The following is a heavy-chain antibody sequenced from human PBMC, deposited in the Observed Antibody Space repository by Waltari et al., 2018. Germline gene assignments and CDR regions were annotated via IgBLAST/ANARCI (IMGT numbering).Heavy chain of an antibody. Sequence: EVQLVESGGGSVQPGGSLRLSCAASGFSFSSNWMSWVRQAPGKRLEWVASIKQDGSEEYYVDSVKGRFTISRDNAKNSLYLQMNNLRVEDTAIYYCARAYHWGQGTLVTVSS. CDR3: ARAYH. CDR1: GFSFSSNW. V-gene: IGHV3-7*04. J-gene: IGHJ5*02. CDR2: IKQDGSEE.